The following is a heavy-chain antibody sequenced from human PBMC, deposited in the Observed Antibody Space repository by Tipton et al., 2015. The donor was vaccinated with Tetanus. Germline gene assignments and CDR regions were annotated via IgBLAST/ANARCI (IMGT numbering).Heavy chain of an antibody. D-gene: IGHD2-15*01. J-gene: IGHJ6*02. CDR2: IGGDGTSM. CDR1: GFTFKKYA. Sequence: SLRLSCVASGFTFKKYAISWVRQAPGKGLEWVSAIGGDGTSMNYTDSVKGRFTLSRDNSKNTVYLQMDRLRADDTAVYYCARYLFAYGMDVWGQGTTVTVSS. V-gene: IGHV3-23*01. CDR3: ARYLFAYGMDV.